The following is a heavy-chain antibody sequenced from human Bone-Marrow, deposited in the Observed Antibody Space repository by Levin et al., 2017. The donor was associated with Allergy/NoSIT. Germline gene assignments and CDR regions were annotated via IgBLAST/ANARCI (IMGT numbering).Heavy chain of an antibody. V-gene: IGHV4-59*01. Sequence: TSETLSLTCTVSGGSISSYYWSWIRQPPGKGLEWIGYIYYSGSTNYNPSLKSRVTISVDTSKNQFSLKLSSVTAADTAVYYCARAYSSSSTFDYWGQGTLVTVSS. D-gene: IGHD6-13*01. CDR2: IYYSGST. CDR1: GGSISSYY. J-gene: IGHJ4*02. CDR3: ARAYSSSSTFDY.